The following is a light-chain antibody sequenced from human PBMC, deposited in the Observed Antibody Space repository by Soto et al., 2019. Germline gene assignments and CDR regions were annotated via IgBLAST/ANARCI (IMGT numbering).Light chain of an antibody. V-gene: IGKV1-5*01. Sequence: IQXTXSPSTLSXXVGXRVTITCRASQSISSWLAWYQQKPGKAPKLLIYDASSLESGVPSRFSGSGSGTEFTLTISSLQPDDFATYYCQQYNSFSWTFGQGTKVEIK. CDR3: QQYNSFSWT. CDR2: DAS. J-gene: IGKJ1*01. CDR1: QSISSW.